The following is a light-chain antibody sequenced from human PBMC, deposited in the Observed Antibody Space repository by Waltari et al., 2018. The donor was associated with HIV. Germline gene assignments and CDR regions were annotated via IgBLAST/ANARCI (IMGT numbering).Light chain of an antibody. CDR1: MSNIGDNY. V-gene: IGLV1-47*01. J-gene: IGLJ3*02. Sequence: QSVMTQPPSASGTPRQGVTISCSGSMSNIGDNYVSWYQQLPGKAPKLLIETNNQRPAGVPDRFSGSKSGPSASLAISGLRSDDEADYYCATWDDSLNGWAFGGGTKLTVL. CDR3: ATWDDSLNGWA. CDR2: TNN.